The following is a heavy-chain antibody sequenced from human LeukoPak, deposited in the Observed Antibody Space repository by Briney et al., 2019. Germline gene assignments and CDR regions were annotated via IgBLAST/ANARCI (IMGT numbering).Heavy chain of an antibody. V-gene: IGHV4-39*01. J-gene: IGHJ4*02. Sequence: SETLSLTCTVSGVSISSSNSYWVWIRQPPGKGLEWIGSIYYSGNTYYNASLKSQVSISIDTSKNQFSLRLTSVTAADTAVYYCARQTGSGLFILPGGQGTLVTVSS. D-gene: IGHD3/OR15-3a*01. CDR1: GVSISSSNSY. CDR2: IYYSGNT. CDR3: ARQTGSGLFILP.